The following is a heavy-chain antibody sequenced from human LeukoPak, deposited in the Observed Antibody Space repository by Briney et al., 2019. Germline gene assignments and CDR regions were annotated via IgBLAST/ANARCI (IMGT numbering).Heavy chain of an antibody. CDR2: IWNDGINK. J-gene: IGHJ3*02. Sequence: GGSLRLSCAASGFTFSSYGMRWVRQAPGKGLEWVAVIWNDGINKYYADSVKGRFTISRDNSKNTLYLQMNSLRAEDTAVYYCARAEVPAAIKSGAFDIWGQGIMVTVSS. D-gene: IGHD2-2*01. CDR3: ARAEVPAAIKSGAFDI. V-gene: IGHV3-33*01. CDR1: GFTFSSYG.